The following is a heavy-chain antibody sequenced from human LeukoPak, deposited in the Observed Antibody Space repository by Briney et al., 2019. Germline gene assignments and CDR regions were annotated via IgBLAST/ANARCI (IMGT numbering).Heavy chain of an antibody. J-gene: IGHJ4*02. D-gene: IGHD3-3*01. V-gene: IGHV4-4*09. CDR1: GGSISSYY. Sequence: SETLSLTCTVSGGSISSYYWSWIRQPPGKGLEWIGYIYTSGSTKYNPSLKSRVTISVDTSKNQFSLKLSSVTAADTAVYYCASLRFLEWLFDYWGQGTLVTVSS. CDR3: ASLRFLEWLFDY. CDR2: IYTSGST.